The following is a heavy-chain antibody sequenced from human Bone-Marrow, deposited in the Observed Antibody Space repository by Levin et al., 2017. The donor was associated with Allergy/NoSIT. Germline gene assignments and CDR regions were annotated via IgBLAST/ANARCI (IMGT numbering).Heavy chain of an antibody. Sequence: GGSLRLSCAASGFTFSSYGMHWVRQAPGKGLEWVAVIWYDGSNKYYADSVKGRFTISRDNSKNTLYLQMNSLRAEDTAVYYCARERYMIVGATLNWFDPWGQGTLVTVSS. CDR1: GFTFSSYG. J-gene: IGHJ5*02. CDR2: IWYDGSNK. CDR3: ARERYMIVGATLNWFDP. D-gene: IGHD1-26*01. V-gene: IGHV3-33*01.